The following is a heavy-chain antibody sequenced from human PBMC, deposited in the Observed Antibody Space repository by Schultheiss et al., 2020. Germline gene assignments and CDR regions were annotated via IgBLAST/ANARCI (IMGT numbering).Heavy chain of an antibody. CDR2: INHSGST. CDR1: GGSISSSNW. Sequence: SETLSLTCAVSGGSISSSNWWSWVRQPPGKGLEWIGEINHSGSTNYNPSLKSRVTISVDTSKNQFSLKLSSVTAADTAVYYCARGPRITGIGTLYYYYYGMDVWGQGTTVTVSS. CDR3: ARGPRITGIGTLYYYYYGMDV. J-gene: IGHJ6*02. D-gene: IGHD1-20*01. V-gene: IGHV4-4*02.